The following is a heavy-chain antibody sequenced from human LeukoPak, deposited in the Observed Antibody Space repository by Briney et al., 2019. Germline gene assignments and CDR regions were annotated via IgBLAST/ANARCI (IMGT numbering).Heavy chain of an antibody. J-gene: IGHJ4*02. Sequence: SETLSLTCTVFGGSISSYYWSWIRQPPGKGLEWIGYIYYSGTTYYNPSLKSRVTISVDTSTNQFSLKLSSVTAADTAVYYCARQLYCGGDCYSFDYWGQGTLVTVSS. CDR3: ARQLYCGGDCYSFDY. V-gene: IGHV4-59*08. CDR1: GGSISSYY. CDR2: IYYSGTT. D-gene: IGHD2-21*02.